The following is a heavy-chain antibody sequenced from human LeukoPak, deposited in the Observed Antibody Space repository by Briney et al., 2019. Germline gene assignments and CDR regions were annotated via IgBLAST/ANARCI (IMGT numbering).Heavy chain of an antibody. D-gene: IGHD3-22*01. V-gene: IGHV1-46*01. CDR2: INPSGGST. J-gene: IGHJ6*02. Sequence: GASVEVSCKASGYTFTNYYMHWVRQAPGQGLEWMGIINPSGGSTSYAQKFQGRVTMTRDTSTSTVYMELSSLRSEDTAVYYCASLASGSSGYGFYGMDVWGQGTTVTVSS. CDR3: ASLASGSSGYGFYGMDV. CDR1: GYTFTNYY.